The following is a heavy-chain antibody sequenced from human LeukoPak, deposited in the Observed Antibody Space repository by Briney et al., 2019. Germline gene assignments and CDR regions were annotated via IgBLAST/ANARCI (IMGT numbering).Heavy chain of an antibody. V-gene: IGHV1-69*01. D-gene: IGHD2-2*01. CDR3: ARERDIVVVPAAGNWFDP. J-gene: IGHJ5*02. CDR1: GGTFSSYG. CDR2: IIPIFVTP. Sequence: SVKVSCKASGGTFSSYGISWVRQAPGQGLEWMGWIIPIFVTPDYAQKFQGRVTITADESTSTAYMELSSLSSEDTAVYYCARERDIVVVPAAGNWFDPWGQGTLVTVSS.